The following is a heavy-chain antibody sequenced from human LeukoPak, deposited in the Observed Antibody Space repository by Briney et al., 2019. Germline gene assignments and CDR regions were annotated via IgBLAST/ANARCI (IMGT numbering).Heavy chain of an antibody. J-gene: IGHJ6*02. CDR2: IAYGGTYT. CDR3: ARNKAITAFFGMDV. CDR1: GFTFSDYA. V-gene: IGHV3-30*03. D-gene: IGHD2/OR15-2a*01. Sequence: GTSLRLSCAASGFTFSDYAMHWVRQAPGKGLEWVAVIAYGGTYTHHADSLKGRFTISRDNSRDTLYLQINSLRPEDTALYYCARNKAITAFFGMDVWGQGTTMIVSS.